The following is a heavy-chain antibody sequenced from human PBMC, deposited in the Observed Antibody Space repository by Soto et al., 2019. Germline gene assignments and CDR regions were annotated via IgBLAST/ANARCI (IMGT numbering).Heavy chain of an antibody. Sequence: GGSLRLSCAASGFTFSSYAMSWVRQAPGKGLEWVSAISGSGGSTYYADSVKGRFTISRDNSKNTLYLQMNSLRAEDTAVYYCAKCLSLDPEGYSYGYDAFDIWGQGTMVTVSS. CDR3: AKCLSLDPEGYSYGYDAFDI. CDR1: GFTFSSYA. J-gene: IGHJ3*02. V-gene: IGHV3-23*01. D-gene: IGHD5-18*01. CDR2: ISGSGGST.